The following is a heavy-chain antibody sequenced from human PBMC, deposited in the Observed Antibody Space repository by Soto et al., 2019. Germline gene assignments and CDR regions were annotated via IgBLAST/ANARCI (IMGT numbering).Heavy chain of an antibody. V-gene: IGHV4-38-2*01. D-gene: IGHD3-22*01. CDR2: ISYSGKM. CDR3: PRGAGAPWVRFDY. CDR1: GYSITSGYY. J-gene: IGHJ4*02. Sequence: PSETLSLTCDVSGYSITSGYYWGWIRQPPGKGLEWLGSISYSGKMFYKSSLASRISIAVDTSKNQFSLRLTSVSAADTALYYCPRGAGAPWVRFDYWGQGSQVTVSS.